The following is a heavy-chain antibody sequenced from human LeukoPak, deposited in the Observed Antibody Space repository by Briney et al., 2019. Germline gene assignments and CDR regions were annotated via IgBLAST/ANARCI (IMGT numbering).Heavy chain of an antibody. V-gene: IGHV3-7*01. CDR2: IKQDGSEK. D-gene: IGHD3-9*01. CDR1: GFTFSSYW. J-gene: IGHJ4*02. Sequence: GGSLRLSCAAPGFTFSSYWMSWVRQAPGKGLEWVANIKQDGSEKYYVDSVKGRFTISRDNAKNSLYLQMNSLRAEDTAVYYCARERVNYDILTGYYAFDYWGQGTLVTVSS. CDR3: ARERVNYDILTGYYAFDY.